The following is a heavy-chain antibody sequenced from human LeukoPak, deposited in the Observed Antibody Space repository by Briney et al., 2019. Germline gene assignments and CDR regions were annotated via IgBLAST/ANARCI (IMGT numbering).Heavy chain of an antibody. J-gene: IGHJ3*02. CDR2: IYHSGST. CDR3: ARGYSSGWYDAFDI. CDR1: GYSISSGYY. V-gene: IGHV4-38-2*01. Sequence: SETLSLTCAVSGYSISSGYYWGWIRQPPGKGLEWIGSIYHSGSTFYNPSLKSRVPISVDTSKNQFSLKLSSVTAADTAVYYCARGYSSGWYDAFDIWGQGTMVTVSS. D-gene: IGHD6-19*01.